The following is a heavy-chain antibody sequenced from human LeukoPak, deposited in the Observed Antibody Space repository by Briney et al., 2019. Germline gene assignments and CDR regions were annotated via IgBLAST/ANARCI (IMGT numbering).Heavy chain of an antibody. V-gene: IGHV1-69*13. CDR1: GGTFSSYA. CDR2: IIPIFGTA. D-gene: IGHD1/OR15-1a*01. J-gene: IGHJ6*02. CDR3: ARSLENSHYYYGMDV. Sequence: SVKVSCKASGGTFSSYAISWVRQAPGQGLGWMGGIIPIFGTANYAQKFQGRVTITADESTSTAYMELSSLRSEDTAVYYCARSLENSHYYYGMDVWGQGTTVTVSS.